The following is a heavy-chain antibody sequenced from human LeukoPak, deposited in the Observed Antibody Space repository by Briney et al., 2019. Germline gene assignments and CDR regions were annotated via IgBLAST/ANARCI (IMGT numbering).Heavy chain of an antibody. D-gene: IGHD3-22*01. CDR3: ARGLYYYDSSGYRY. J-gene: IGHJ4*02. CDR1: GGSFSGYY. V-gene: IGHV4-34*01. Sequence: SETLSLTCAVYGGSFSGYYWSWLRQPPGKGLEWIGEINHSGSTNYNPSLKSRVTISVDTSKDQFSLKLSSVTAADTAVYYCARGLYYYDSSGYRYWGQGTLVTVSS. CDR2: INHSGST.